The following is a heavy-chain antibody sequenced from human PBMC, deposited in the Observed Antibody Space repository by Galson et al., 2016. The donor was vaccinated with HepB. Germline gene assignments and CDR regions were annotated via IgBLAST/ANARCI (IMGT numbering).Heavy chain of an antibody. J-gene: IGHJ4*02. V-gene: IGHV3-7*03. D-gene: IGHD3-10*01. CDR3: ARGANRGRPFDY. Sequence: SLRLSCAASGFTFSSYWMSWVRQAPGKGLEWVANVKRDGSERYYVDSVKGRFTISRDNDKNSLFLQMNSLRVEDTAVYYCARGANRGRPFDYWGQGTLVTVSS. CDR2: VKRDGSER. CDR1: GFTFSSYW.